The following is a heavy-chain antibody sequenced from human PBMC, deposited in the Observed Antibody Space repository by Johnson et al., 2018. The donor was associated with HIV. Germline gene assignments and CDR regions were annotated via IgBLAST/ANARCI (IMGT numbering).Heavy chain of an antibody. CDR2: IKQDGSEK. CDR1: GFTFRSYW. V-gene: IGHV3-7*05. D-gene: IGHD3-22*01. CDR3: ARGEYYYDSSGYSNTPDA. Sequence: VQLVESEGGVVQPGRSLRLSCAASGFTFRSYWMTWVRQAPGKGLEWVANIKQDGSEKYYVDSVKGRFTISRDNAKNSLFLEMNSLRAEDTAVYYCARGEYYYDSSGYSNTPDA. J-gene: IGHJ3*01.